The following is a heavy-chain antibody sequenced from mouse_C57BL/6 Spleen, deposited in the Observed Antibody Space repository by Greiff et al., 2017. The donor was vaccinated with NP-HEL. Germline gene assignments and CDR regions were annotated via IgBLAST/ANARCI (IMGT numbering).Heavy chain of an antibody. CDR2: SRNKANDYTT. D-gene: IGHD2-3*01. V-gene: IGHV7-1*01. J-gene: IGHJ2*01. CDR1: GFTFSDFY. Sequence: EVQRVESGGGLVQSGRSLRLSCATSGFTFSDFYMEWVRQAPGKGLEWIAASRNKANDYTTEYSASVKGRFIVSRDTSQSILYLQMNALRAEDTAIYYCARDAYDGYYPFDYWGQGTTLTVSS. CDR3: ARDAYDGYYPFDY.